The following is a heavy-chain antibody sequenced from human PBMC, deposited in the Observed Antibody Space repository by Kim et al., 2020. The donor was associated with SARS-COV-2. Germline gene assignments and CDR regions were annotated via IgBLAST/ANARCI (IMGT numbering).Heavy chain of an antibody. J-gene: IGHJ4*02. Sequence: GGSLRLSCAASGFTFSSYWMNWVRQAPGKGLVWVSRINSDGSSTSYADSVKGRFTISRDNAKNTLYLQMNSLRAEDTAVYYCARSTMVRGATLDYWGQGTLVTVSS. CDR2: INSDGSST. CDR3: ARSTMVRGATLDY. V-gene: IGHV3-74*01. D-gene: IGHD3-10*01. CDR1: GFTFSSYW.